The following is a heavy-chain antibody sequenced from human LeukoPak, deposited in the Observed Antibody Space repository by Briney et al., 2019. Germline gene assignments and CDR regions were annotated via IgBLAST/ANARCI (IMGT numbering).Heavy chain of an antibody. Sequence: ASVKVSCKASGYTFTSYGISWVRQAPGQGLEWMGWISAYNGNTNYAQKLQGRVTMTTDTSTSTAYMELRSLRSDDTAVCYCARVFGCRSTSCYGGEYYFDYWGQGTLVTVSS. D-gene: IGHD2-2*01. J-gene: IGHJ4*02. CDR3: ARVFGCRSTSCYGGEYYFDY. CDR1: GYTFTSYG. V-gene: IGHV1-18*01. CDR2: ISAYNGNT.